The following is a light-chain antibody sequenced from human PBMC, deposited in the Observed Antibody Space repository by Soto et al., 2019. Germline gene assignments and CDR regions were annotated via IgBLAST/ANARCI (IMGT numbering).Light chain of an antibody. J-gene: IGLJ2*01. V-gene: IGLV2-14*03. CDR3: SSYTSSSTLVV. CDR2: DVN. Sequence: QSALTQPASVSGSPGQSITISCTGTSSDVGGYNYVSWYQQHPGKAPKLMIYDVNNRPSGVSNRFSGSKSGNTASLTLSGLQAEDEADYYCSSYTSSSTLVVFGGGTNLTVL. CDR1: SSDVGGYNY.